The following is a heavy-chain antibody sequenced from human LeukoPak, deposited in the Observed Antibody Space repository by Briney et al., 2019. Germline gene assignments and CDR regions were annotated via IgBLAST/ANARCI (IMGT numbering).Heavy chain of an antibody. CDR2: IYHSGST. CDR3: ARGWELEWSRPSFDY. D-gene: IGHD3-3*01. Sequence: KTSQTLSLTCAVSGGSISSGGYSWSWIRQPPGKGLEWIGYIYHSGSTYYNPSLKSRVTILVDRSKNQFSLKLSSVTAADTAVYYCARGWELEWSRPSFDYWGQGTLVTVSS. V-gene: IGHV4-30-2*01. J-gene: IGHJ4*02. CDR1: GGSISSGGYS.